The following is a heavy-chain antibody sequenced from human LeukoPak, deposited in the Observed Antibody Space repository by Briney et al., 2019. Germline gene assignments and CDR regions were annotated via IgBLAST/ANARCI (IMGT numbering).Heavy chain of an antibody. CDR2: MYYSGST. V-gene: IGHV4-30-4*01. D-gene: IGHD3-22*01. CDR3: ARPYYYDSRIDP. Sequence: SETLSLTCTVSGGSISSGDYYWSWIRQPPGKGLEWIAYMYYSGSTYYNPSLKSRVTMSADTSKNQLSLKLSSVTAADTAVYYCARPYYYDSRIDPWGQGTLVTVSS. J-gene: IGHJ5*02. CDR1: GGSISSGDYY.